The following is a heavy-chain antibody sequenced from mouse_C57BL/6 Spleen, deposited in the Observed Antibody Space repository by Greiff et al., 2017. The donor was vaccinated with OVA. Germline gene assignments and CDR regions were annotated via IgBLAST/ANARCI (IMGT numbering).Heavy chain of an antibody. J-gene: IGHJ3*01. V-gene: IGHV1-82*01. CDR1: GYAFSSSW. D-gene: IGHD1-1*01. CDR3: AIITSVEGYAD. Sequence: QVQLQQSGPELVKPGASVKISCKASGYAFSSSWMNWVKQRPGKGLEWIGRIYPGDGDTNYNGKFKGKATLTADKSSSTAYMQLSSLTSEDSAVYICAIITSVEGYADWGQGTLVTVSA. CDR2: IYPGDGDT.